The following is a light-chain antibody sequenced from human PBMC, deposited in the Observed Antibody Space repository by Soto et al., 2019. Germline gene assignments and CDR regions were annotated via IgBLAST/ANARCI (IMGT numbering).Light chain of an antibody. CDR2: DAS. Sequence: EIVLTQSPATLSLSPGERATLSCRASQSVSSYLAWYQQKPGQAPRLLIYDASNRATGIPARFRGSGSGTAFTLTISSLEPEEFAVYYCQPRSNWITFGQGTRLEIK. CDR3: QPRSNWIT. V-gene: IGKV3-11*01. CDR1: QSVSSY. J-gene: IGKJ5*01.